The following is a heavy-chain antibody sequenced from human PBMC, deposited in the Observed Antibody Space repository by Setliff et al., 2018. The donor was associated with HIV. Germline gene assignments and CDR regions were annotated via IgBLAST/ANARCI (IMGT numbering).Heavy chain of an antibody. CDR2: IYSTDTT. CDR3: ARVPFTTGFDY. J-gene: IGHJ4*02. Sequence: SETLSLTCTVSAVSIGGYSWSWIRQSPGKGLEWIGSIYSTDTTNHNPSLESRVTISVDKSKNQFSLKLSSVTAADTAVFYCARVPFTTGFDYWGQGILVTVSS. V-gene: IGHV4-4*09. D-gene: IGHD3-3*01. CDR1: AVSIGGYS.